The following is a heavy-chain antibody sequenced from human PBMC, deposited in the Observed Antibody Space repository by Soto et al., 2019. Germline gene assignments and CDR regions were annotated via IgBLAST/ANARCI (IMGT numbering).Heavy chain of an antibody. CDR1: GFTFSSYE. CDR2: ISSSGSTI. V-gene: IGHV3-48*03. J-gene: IGHJ3*02. Sequence: PGGSLRLSCAASGFTFSSYEMNWVRQAPGKGLEWVSYISSSGSTIYYADSVKGRFTISRDNAKNSLYLQMNSLRAEDTAVYYCARGKRASYCGGDCRTGDAFAIWGQGTMVTVSS. D-gene: IGHD2-21*02. CDR3: ARGKRASYCGGDCRTGDAFAI.